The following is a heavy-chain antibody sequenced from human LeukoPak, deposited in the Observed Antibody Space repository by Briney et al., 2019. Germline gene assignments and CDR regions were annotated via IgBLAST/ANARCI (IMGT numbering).Heavy chain of an antibody. Sequence: SETLSLTCTVSGGSISSNSYYWGWIRQPPGKGLEWIGNTYYTGSTYYNPSLKSRVTISIDTSKNQFSLRLSSVTAADTAVYYCARRGFYEGTGFFDYWGQGTLVTVSS. CDR3: ARRGFYEGTGFFDY. J-gene: IGHJ4*02. D-gene: IGHD3-22*01. CDR1: GGSISSNSYY. V-gene: IGHV4-39*01. CDR2: TYYTGST.